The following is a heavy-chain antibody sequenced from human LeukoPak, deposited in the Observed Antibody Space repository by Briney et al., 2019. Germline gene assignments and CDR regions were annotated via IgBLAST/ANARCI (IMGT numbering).Heavy chain of an antibody. V-gene: IGHV3-23*01. J-gene: IGHJ4*02. CDR1: GFTFSSYS. Sequence: GGSLRLSCAASGFTFSSYSMNWVRQAPGKGLEWVSAISGSGGSTYYADSVKDRFTISRDISKNTLYLQMNSLRAEDTAVYYCAKGPGIGDYWGQGTLVTVSS. D-gene: IGHD3-10*01. CDR3: AKGPGIGDY. CDR2: ISGSGGST.